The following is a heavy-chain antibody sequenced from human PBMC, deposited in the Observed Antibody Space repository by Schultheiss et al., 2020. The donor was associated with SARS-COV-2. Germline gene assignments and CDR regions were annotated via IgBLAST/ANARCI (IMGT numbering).Heavy chain of an antibody. CDR1: GYTFTSYD. V-gene: IGHV1-8*01. CDR3: ARVAPDPGLDYYYGMDV. Sequence: ASVKVSCKASGYTFTSYDINWVRQATGQGLEWMGWMNPNSGNTGYAQKFQGRVTMTRNTSISTAYMELSSLRSEDTAVYYCARVAPDPGLDYYYGMDVWGQGTTVTVSS. J-gene: IGHJ6*02. CDR2: MNPNSGNT.